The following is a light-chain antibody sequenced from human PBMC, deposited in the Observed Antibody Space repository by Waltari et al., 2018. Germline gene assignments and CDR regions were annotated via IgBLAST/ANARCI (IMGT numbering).Light chain of an antibody. CDR1: SGDVGGSSY. CDR3: CSYTSSNTYV. Sequence: QSALTQPASVSGSPGQSITLSCTGTSGDVGGSSYVPWYQQHPGKAPKLMIYDVINRPSGVSNRFSGSKSGNTASLTISGLQAEDEADYYCCSYTSSNTYVFGTGTKVTVL. J-gene: IGLJ1*01. CDR2: DVI. V-gene: IGLV2-14*03.